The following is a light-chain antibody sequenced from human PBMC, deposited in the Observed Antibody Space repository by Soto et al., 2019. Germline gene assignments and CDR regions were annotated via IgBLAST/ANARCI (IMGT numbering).Light chain of an antibody. CDR2: AAS. V-gene: IGKV1-5*01. Sequence: DIQMTQSPSTLSASVGDRVTITCRASQSISSWLSWYQQKPGNAPKLLIYAASSLESGVPSRFSGGGFGTEFTLTISSLQPDDYATYYCQQYQTFWTFGQGTKVDIK. CDR1: QSISSW. CDR3: QQYQTFWT. J-gene: IGKJ1*01.